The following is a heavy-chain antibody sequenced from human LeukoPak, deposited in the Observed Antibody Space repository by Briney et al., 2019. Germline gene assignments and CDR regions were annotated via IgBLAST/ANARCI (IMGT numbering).Heavy chain of an antibody. CDR1: GYTFTSYY. Sequence: GASVKVSCKASGYTFTSYYMHWLRQAPGQGLEWMGIINPGGGSTTYAQNFQGRVTMTRDTSTSTVYMELSSLRSEDTAVYYCARQTQVVPAAFSNYWGQGTLVTVSS. CDR3: ARQTQVVPAAFSNY. J-gene: IGHJ4*02. D-gene: IGHD2-2*01. CDR2: INPGGGST. V-gene: IGHV1-46*03.